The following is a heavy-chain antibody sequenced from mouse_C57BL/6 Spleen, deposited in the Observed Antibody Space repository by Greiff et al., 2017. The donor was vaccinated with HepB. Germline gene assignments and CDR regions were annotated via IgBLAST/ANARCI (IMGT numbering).Heavy chain of an antibody. V-gene: IGHV1-18*01. J-gene: IGHJ4*01. CDR2: INHNNGGT. Sequence: EVQLQQSGPELVKPGASVKIPCKASGYTFTDYNMDWVKQSHGKSLEWIGDINHNNGGTIYNQKFKGKATLTVDKPSSTAYMELRSLTSEDTAVYYCARQLRHYAMDYWGQGTSVTVSS. D-gene: IGHD3-2*02. CDR1: GYTFTDYN. CDR3: ARQLRHYAMDY.